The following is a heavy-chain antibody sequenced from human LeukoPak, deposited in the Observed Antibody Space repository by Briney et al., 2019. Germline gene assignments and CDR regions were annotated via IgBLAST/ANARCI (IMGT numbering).Heavy chain of an antibody. CDR3: ASVALRYSSGWYYFDY. J-gene: IGHJ4*02. D-gene: IGHD6-19*01. V-gene: IGHV1-2*02. CDR1: GYTFTGYY. Sequence: ASVKVSCKASGYTFTGYYMHWVRQAPGQGLEWMGWINPNSGGTNYAQKFQGRVTMTRDTSISTAYMDLSRLRSDDTAVYYCASVALRYSSGWYYFDYWAQGTLVTVST. CDR2: INPNSGGT.